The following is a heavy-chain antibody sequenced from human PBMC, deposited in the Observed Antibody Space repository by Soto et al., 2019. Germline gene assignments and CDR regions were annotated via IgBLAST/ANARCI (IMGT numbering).Heavy chain of an antibody. D-gene: IGHD1-1*01. CDR3: ASALGPTTGLDY. V-gene: IGHV4-31*02. J-gene: IGHJ4*02. Sequence: QVQLQESGPGLVKPSQTLSLTCSVAGASTVSHSHWHWIRQPPGKGLEWRGYIFNTGTTFYHPSLPSRLSISRDTSRNRFSLEIRLEMAADTAGYDCASALGPTTGLDYWGQGTLVTVSS. CDR2: IFNTGTT. CDR1: GASTVSHSH.